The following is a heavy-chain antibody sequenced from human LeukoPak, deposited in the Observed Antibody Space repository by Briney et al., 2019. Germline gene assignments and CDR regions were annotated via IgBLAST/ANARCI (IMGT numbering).Heavy chain of an antibody. J-gene: IGHJ5*02. Sequence: PSETLSLTCTVSDGSISSSNYYWAWIRQPPGKELECFANIFYTGSTYYNPPLKSRVTISIDTSKNQFSLRLNSVAATDTAVYYCARLRNYHDRSGYKQLWFDPWGQGTLVTVSS. CDR3: ARLRNYHDRSGYKQLWFDP. D-gene: IGHD3-22*01. V-gene: IGHV4-39*01. CDR2: IFYTGST. CDR1: DGSISSSNYY.